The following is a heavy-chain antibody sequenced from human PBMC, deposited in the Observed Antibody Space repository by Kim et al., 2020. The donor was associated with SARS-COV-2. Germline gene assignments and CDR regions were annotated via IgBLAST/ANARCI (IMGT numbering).Heavy chain of an antibody. V-gene: IGHV3-30*04. CDR2: ISYDGSNK. Sequence: GGSLRLSCAASGFTFSSYAMHWVRQAPGKGLEWVAVISYDGSNKYYADSVKGRFTISRDNSKNTLYLQMNSLRAEDTAVYYCARGEQISYNWNDGAFDI. J-gene: IGHJ3*02. D-gene: IGHD1-1*01. CDR3: ARGEQISYNWNDGAFDI. CDR1: GFTFSSYA.